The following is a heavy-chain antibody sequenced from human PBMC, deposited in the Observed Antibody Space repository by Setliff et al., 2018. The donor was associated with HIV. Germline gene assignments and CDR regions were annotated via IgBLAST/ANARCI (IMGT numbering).Heavy chain of an antibody. Sequence: SETLSLTCTVSGDTDFYWSWIRQSPGKGLEWIGYIHASGEANYNPSLKSRVTISLDTSKMQFSLRLTSVTAADTAVYYCATLDPSGGNFLAYWGQGTLVTVSS. J-gene: IGHJ4*02. CDR1: GDTDFY. V-gene: IGHV4-4*09. CDR2: IHASGEA. D-gene: IGHD2-21*02. CDR3: ATLDPSGGNFLAY.